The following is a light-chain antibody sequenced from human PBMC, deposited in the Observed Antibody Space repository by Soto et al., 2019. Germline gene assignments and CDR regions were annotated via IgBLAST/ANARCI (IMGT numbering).Light chain of an antibody. J-gene: IGKJ4*01. Sequence: DAVMTQSPDPLAGSLGESGTINWKSPTTAVYSSNNNNYLAWYQQTPGPPPKLLTYWPSTRQSGVPHRFSGSGSRTAFTLTISSLQAEDVAVYYCQQYYSTPLTFGGGTKVDI. CDR1: TTAVYSSNNNNY. V-gene: IGKV4-1*01. CDR2: WPS. CDR3: QQYYSTPLT.